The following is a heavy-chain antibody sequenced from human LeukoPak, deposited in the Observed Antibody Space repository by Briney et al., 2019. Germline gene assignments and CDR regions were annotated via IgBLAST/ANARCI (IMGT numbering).Heavy chain of an antibody. D-gene: IGHD4-23*01. CDR2: INPSAGST. V-gene: IGHV1-46*01. CDR3: ARASRVTPFDP. J-gene: IGHJ5*02. Sequence: ASVTVSCKASGYTFTSYYMHWVWQGPGQGLEWMGIINPSAGSTSYAQKFQGRVTMTRDMSTSTVYLELRSLRSEDTAVYYCARASRVTPFDPWGQGTLVTVSS. CDR1: GYTFTSYY.